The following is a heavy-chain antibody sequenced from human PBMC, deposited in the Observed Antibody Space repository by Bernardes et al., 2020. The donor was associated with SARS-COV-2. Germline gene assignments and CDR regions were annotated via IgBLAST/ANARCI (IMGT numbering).Heavy chain of an antibody. CDR3: ANVGIAAAGTGY. Sequence: GGPLRLYCADSGFSFRSYAVSWVRKAPGKGLEWVSAISGSGGSTYYADSVKGRFTISRDNSKNTLYLQMNSLRAEDTAVYYCANVGIAAAGTGYWGQGTLVTVSS. V-gene: IGHV3-23*01. D-gene: IGHD6-13*01. CDR1: GFSFRSYA. CDR2: ISGSGGST. J-gene: IGHJ4*02.